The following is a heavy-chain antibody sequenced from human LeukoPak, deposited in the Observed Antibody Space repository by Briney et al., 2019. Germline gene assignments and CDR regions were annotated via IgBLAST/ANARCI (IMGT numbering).Heavy chain of an antibody. CDR3: GREGYTSGYAGAFDT. Sequence: GGSLRLSCIASGSTLGNNIMTWVRQAPGKGLDWVSSLSFIDDSTYYADSVKGRFTISRDTSKNTLFLQMNSLIPEDTGVYYCGREGYTSGYAGAFDTWGQGTMVTVSS. CDR1: GSTLGNNI. V-gene: IGHV3-23*01. CDR2: LSFIDDST. J-gene: IGHJ3*02. D-gene: IGHD2-2*01.